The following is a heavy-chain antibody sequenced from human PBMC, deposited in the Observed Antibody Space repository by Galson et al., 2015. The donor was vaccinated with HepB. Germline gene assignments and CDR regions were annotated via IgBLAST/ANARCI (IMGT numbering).Heavy chain of an antibody. Sequence: SVKVSCKVSGFTLNDLAMHWVRQAPRKGLEWMGGFDPENGETIYSQNFQGRLTMTEDSFTDTAYMELSSLQSDDTAVYFCATVMRYCGSTCFHSFDYWGQGTLLTVSS. CDR1: GFTLNDLA. V-gene: IGHV1-24*01. CDR2: FDPENGET. J-gene: IGHJ4*02. CDR3: ATVMRYCGSTCFHSFDY. D-gene: IGHD3-10*01.